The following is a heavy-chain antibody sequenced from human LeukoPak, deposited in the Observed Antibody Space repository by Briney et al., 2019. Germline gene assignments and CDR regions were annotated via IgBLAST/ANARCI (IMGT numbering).Heavy chain of an antibody. V-gene: IGHV4-39*07. CDR3: ASGWGGVTAGGYFDL. D-gene: IGHD2-21*02. J-gene: IGHJ2*01. Sequence: SGTLSLTCTVSGGSISSSSYYWGWIRQPPGKGLEWIGSIFYSGSTYYNPSLKSRVTISVDTSKNQFSLKLSSVTAADTAVYYCASGWGGVTAGGYFDLWGRGTLVTVSS. CDR1: GGSISSSSYY. CDR2: IFYSGST.